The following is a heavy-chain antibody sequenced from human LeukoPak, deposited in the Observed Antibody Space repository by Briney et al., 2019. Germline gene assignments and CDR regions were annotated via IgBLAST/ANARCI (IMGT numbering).Heavy chain of an antibody. CDR3: ARGGGATLLYYFDY. Sequence: GGSLRLSCAASGFTFSSYGMHWVRQAPGKGLEWVAVIWYDGSNKYYADSVKGRFTISRDNSKNTLYLQMNSLRAEDTAVYYCARGGGATLLYYFDYWGQGTLVTVSS. D-gene: IGHD1-26*01. V-gene: IGHV3-33*01. CDR2: IWYDGSNK. J-gene: IGHJ4*02. CDR1: GFTFSSYG.